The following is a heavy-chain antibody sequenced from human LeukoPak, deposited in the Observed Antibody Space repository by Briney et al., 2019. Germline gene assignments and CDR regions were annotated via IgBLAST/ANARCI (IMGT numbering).Heavy chain of an antibody. D-gene: IGHD3-22*01. V-gene: IGHV1-18*01. CDR2: ISAYNGNT. CDR1: GYTFTSYG. CDR3: ARVQYYYDSSGYYEYYYYYYMDV. J-gene: IGHJ6*03. Sequence: ASVKVSCKASGYTFTSYGISWVRQAPGQGLEWMGWISAYNGNTNYAQKLQGRVTMTTDTSTSAAYMELRSLRSDDPAVYYCARVQYYYDSSGYYEYYYYYYMDVWGKGTTVTVA.